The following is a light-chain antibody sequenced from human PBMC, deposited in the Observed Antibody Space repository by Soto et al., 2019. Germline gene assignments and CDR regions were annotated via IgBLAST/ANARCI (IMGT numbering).Light chain of an antibody. CDR2: DDR. V-gene: IGLV3-21*02. J-gene: IGLJ2*01. CDR3: QVWDSTTEYVE. Sequence: SYELTQPPSVSVAPGQTARITCGGVNIGSKSVHWYQQRPGQAPVLVVYDDRARPSGMPERFSGSNSGNTATLSISSIEAGDEADYFCQVWDSTTEYVEFGGGTKLTVL. CDR1: NIGSKS.